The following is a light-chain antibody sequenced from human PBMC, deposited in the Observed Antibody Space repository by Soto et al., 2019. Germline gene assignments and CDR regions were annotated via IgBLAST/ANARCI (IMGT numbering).Light chain of an antibody. CDR3: YQSNDWTPA. J-gene: IGKJ1*01. V-gene: IGKV3-15*01. CDR2: GAS. Sequence: EIVMTQSPATVSVSPGERVTLSCRASQSVSNNLAWDQQKPGQVPRLLIFGASTRATDIPGRFSGTGYGGGFSLTISSLQSEDFAVYYCYQSNDWTPAFGQGTKGEVK. CDR1: QSVSNN.